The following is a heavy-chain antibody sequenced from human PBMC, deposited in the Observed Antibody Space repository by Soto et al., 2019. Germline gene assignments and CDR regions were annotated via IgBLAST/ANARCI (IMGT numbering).Heavy chain of an antibody. CDR1: GFTFSSYA. Sequence: EVQLVESGGGLVQPGGSLRLSCAASGFTFSSYAMHWVRQAPGKGLEYVSVISSNGGSTYYASSVKGRFTISRDNSKNTLYLQMGSLRAEDMAVYYCARRAAGWYFDLWGRGTLVTVSS. CDR2: ISSNGGST. CDR3: ARRAAGWYFDL. V-gene: IGHV3-64*01. J-gene: IGHJ2*01.